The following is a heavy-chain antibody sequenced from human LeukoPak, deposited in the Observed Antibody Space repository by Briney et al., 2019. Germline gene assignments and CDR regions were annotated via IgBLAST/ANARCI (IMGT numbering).Heavy chain of an antibody. V-gene: IGHV3-33*01. CDR3: VRDRSARYLDY. J-gene: IGHJ4*02. CDR2: KWYDGSNK. Sequence: PGRSLRLSCAASGFTFRNHGMHWVRQAPDKGLEWVAVKWYDGSNKYYGGSVKGRFTISRDNSKNMLYLQINSLRAEDTAVYFCVRDRSARYLDYWGQGTLVTVSS. CDR1: GFTFRNHG.